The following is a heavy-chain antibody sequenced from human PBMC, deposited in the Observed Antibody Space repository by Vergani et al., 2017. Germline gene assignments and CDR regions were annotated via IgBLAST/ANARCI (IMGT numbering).Heavy chain of an antibody. CDR2: IYYSGST. CDR1: GASIRSCNYY. CDR3: AGQNGGYYSGGKVHPLGTAFDV. V-gene: IGHV4-39*01. D-gene: IGHD2-15*01. J-gene: IGHJ3*01. Sequence: QLQLQESGPGLVKPSATLSLTCSVSGASIRSCNYYWGWIRQPPGKGLEWIARIYYSGSTYYNPSLNSRVTISVDTSNNQFSLTVTSVTAADTTIYFCAGQNGGYYSGGKVHPLGTAFDVWGHGTVVTVSS.